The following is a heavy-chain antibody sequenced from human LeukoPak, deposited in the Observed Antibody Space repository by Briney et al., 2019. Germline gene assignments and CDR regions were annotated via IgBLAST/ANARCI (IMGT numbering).Heavy chain of an antibody. V-gene: IGHV4-38-2*01. Sequence: SETLSLTCAVSGYSISSGYYWGWIRQPPGKGLEWIGSMYHSGSTYYNPSLKSRVTISVDTSKNLFSLKLSSVTAADTAVYYCARHYNSGVTETGWFDPWGQGTLVTVSS. CDR3: ARHYNSGVTETGWFDP. CDR2: MYHSGST. CDR1: GYSISSGYY. J-gene: IGHJ5*02. D-gene: IGHD3-10*01.